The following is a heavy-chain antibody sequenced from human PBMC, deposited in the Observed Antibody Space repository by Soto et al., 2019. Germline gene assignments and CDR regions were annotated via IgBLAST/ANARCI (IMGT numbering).Heavy chain of an antibody. V-gene: IGHV1-2*02. D-gene: IGHD2-2*01. CDR3: ARGLLPAATPYYYYYGMDV. CDR2: INPNSGGT. CDR1: GYTFTGYY. J-gene: IGHJ6*02. Sequence: ASVKVSCKASGYTFTGYYMHWVRQAPGQGLEWMGWINPNSGGTNYAQKFQGRVTMTRDTSISTAYMELSRLRSDDTAVYYCARGLLPAATPYYYYYGMDVWGQGTTVTVSS.